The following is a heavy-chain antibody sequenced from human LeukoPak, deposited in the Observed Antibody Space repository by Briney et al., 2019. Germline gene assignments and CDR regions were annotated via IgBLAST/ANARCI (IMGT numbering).Heavy chain of an antibody. J-gene: IGHJ4*02. CDR2: ITYSGDT. D-gene: IGHD2-2*01. CDR1: GGSLSDYF. Sequence: SETLPLTCTVSGGSLSDYFWTWMRQPPGKGLEWIGHITYSGDTNYNPSLKSRVSMSVDTSRRHFSLRLSSVSTADTAVYYCARARSEGVPAGILHDSWGQGTLVIVSS. V-gene: IGHV4-59*01. CDR3: ARARSEGVPAGILHDS.